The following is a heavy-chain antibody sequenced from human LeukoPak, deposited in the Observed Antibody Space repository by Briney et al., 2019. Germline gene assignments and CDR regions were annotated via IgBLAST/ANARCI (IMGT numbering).Heavy chain of an antibody. Sequence: GGSLRLSCTASGFTFGSYEMNWVRQAPGEGLEWVSFISRTGSTIYYADSVKGRFTISRDNAKNSLYLQMNSLRAEDTAVYYCAREPSIAVAGTDDYWGQGTLVTVSS. J-gene: IGHJ4*02. CDR2: ISRTGSTI. V-gene: IGHV3-48*03. CDR3: AREPSIAVAGTDDY. D-gene: IGHD6-19*01. CDR1: GFTFGSYE.